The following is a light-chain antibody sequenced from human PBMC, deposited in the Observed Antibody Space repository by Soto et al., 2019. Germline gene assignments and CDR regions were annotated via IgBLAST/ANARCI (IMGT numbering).Light chain of an antibody. Sequence: DIQMTQSPSSLSASVGARVTITCQASQDIRTSLSWFQQKPGRAPKLLIYGASYLETGVPSRFRGSGSGTDFTFTISSLQPEDIATYYCQHYNNLPPFTCGPGTKVDI. CDR3: QHYNNLPPFT. CDR1: QDIRTS. CDR2: GAS. J-gene: IGKJ3*01. V-gene: IGKV1-33*01.